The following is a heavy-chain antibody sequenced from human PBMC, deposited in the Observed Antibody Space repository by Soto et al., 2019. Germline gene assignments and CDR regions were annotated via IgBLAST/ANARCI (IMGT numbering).Heavy chain of an antibody. CDR3: ARVGLRFLEWPSGWFDP. D-gene: IGHD3-3*01. CDR1: CGSIISYY. J-gene: IGHJ5*02. Sequence: SETLSLTCTFSCGSIISYYWSWIRQPPGKGLEWIGYIYYSGSTNYNPSLKSRVTISVDTSKNQFSLKLSSVTAADTAVYYCARVGLRFLEWPSGWFDPWGQGTLVTVSS. CDR2: IYYSGST. V-gene: IGHV4-59*01.